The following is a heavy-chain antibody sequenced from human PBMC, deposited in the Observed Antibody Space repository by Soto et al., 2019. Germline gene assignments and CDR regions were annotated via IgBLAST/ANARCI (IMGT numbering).Heavy chain of an antibody. CDR2: IYYSGST. Sequence: QVQLQESGPGLVKPSQTLSLTCTVSGGSISSGDYYWSWIRQPPGKGLEWIGYIYYSGSTYYNPSLKSRVTISGDTSKNQFSLKLSSVTAADTAVYYCARDNGDYGYYYYGMDVWGQGTTVTVSS. CDR3: ARDNGDYGYYYYGMDV. D-gene: IGHD4-17*01. V-gene: IGHV4-30-4*01. J-gene: IGHJ6*02. CDR1: GGSISSGDYY.